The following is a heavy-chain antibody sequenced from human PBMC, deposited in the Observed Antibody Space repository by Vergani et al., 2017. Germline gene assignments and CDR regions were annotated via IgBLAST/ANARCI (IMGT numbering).Heavy chain of an antibody. CDR1: GESFSSFY. Sequence: QVQLLQWGAGVVKPSGTLSLTCAVFGESFSSFYWSWIRQPPGKGLEWIGDINNDGHTNYNPSLESRVTVSRDTAKNQFSLNLMSVTAADTAMYYCAVRRGVNLVGGEIVTKRTFDYWSQGSLVTVSS. D-gene: IGHD3-10*01. CDR3: AVRRGVNLVGGEIVTKRTFDY. V-gene: IGHV4-34*02. J-gene: IGHJ4*02. CDR2: INNDGHT.